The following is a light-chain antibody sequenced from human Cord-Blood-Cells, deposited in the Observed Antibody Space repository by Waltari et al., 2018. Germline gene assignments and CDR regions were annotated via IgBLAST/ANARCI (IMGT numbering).Light chain of an antibody. V-gene: IGLV2-11*01. CDR1: SSGAGGYNS. CDR2: DVS. CDR3: CSYAGSYTFEV. J-gene: IGLJ3*02. Sequence: QSALTQPRPVSGSPGQSVPLSCTGTSSGAGGYNSVSWYQQHPGKAPKLMIYDVSKRPSGVPDRFSGSKSDNTASLTISGLQAEDEADYYCCSYAGSYTFEVFGGGTNLTVL.